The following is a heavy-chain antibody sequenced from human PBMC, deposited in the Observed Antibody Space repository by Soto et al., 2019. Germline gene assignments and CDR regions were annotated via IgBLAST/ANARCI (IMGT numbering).Heavy chain of an antibody. Sequence: EVQLLESGGGLVQPGGSLRLSCAASGFTIISYDMSWVRQAPGKGLEWVSAISGSGGSTYYADSVKGRFTISRDNSKNTLYLQMNSLRAEDTAVYYCAKVSYSFPTDYDILTGSLFDYWGQGTLVTVSS. V-gene: IGHV3-23*01. D-gene: IGHD3-9*01. J-gene: IGHJ4*02. CDR2: ISGSGGST. CDR1: GFTIISYD. CDR3: AKVSYSFPTDYDILTGSLFDY.